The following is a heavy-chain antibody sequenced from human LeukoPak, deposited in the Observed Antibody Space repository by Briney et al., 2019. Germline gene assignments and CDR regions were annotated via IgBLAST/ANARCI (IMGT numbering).Heavy chain of an antibody. Sequence: GASVKVSCKASGYTFTNYGITWVRQAPGQGLEWVGWISTYNGDTNYAQKLQGRVTMTTDTSTSTAYMELRSLRSDDTAVYFCARDLLSSSPDYWGRGTLVTVSS. CDR1: GYTFTNYG. J-gene: IGHJ4*02. CDR3: ARDLLSSSPDY. CDR2: ISTYNGDT. D-gene: IGHD6-6*01. V-gene: IGHV1-18*01.